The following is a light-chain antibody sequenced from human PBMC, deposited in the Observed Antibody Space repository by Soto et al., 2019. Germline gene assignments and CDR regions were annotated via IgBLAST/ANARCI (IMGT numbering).Light chain of an antibody. J-gene: IGKJ5*01. CDR2: DVS. V-gene: IGKV3-20*01. CDR3: QQYGDSLSIT. CDR1: QSVSYY. Sequence: VLSQSPGTLSLSTGERATLSCRASQSVSYYLAWYQQKPGQAPRLLIYDVSDRATGIPDRFSGSGSGTDFSLTITRLEPEDFAVYYCQQYGDSLSITFGQGTRLAIK.